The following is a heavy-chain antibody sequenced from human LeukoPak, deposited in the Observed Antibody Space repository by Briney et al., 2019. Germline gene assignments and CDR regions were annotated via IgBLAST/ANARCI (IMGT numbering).Heavy chain of an antibody. Sequence: PSETLSLTCAVSGGSFSGYYWSWIRQPPGKGLEWIGEINHSGSTNYNPSLKSRVTISVDTSKNQFSLKLSSVTAADTAVYYCARGFPPDIVVVVAGINAFDIWGQGTMVTVSS. CDR3: ARGFPPDIVVVVAGINAFDI. CDR1: GGSFSGYY. V-gene: IGHV4-34*01. D-gene: IGHD2-15*01. CDR2: INHSGST. J-gene: IGHJ3*02.